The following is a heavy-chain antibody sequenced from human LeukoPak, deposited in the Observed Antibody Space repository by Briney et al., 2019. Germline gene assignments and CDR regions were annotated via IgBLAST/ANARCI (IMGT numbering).Heavy chain of an antibody. CDR1: GGSFSGHY. J-gene: IGHJ5*01. V-gene: IGHV4-4*07. D-gene: IGHD2/OR15-2a*01. CDR3: ARGLSASYDFTWFDS. CDR2: INTSGTT. Sequence: AETLSLTCTVSGGSFSGHYWSWIRQPAGKGPEWMVRINTSGTTRYDPSLKSRVTMSVDTSKNQFSLKLTYVTAADTDVYYCARGLSASYDFTWFDSWGQGTMVTVSS.